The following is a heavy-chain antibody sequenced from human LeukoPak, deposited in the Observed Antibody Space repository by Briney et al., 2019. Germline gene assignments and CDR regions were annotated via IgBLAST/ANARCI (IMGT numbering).Heavy chain of an antibody. CDR1: GFIFYIYA. CDR2: FTSSGSST. V-gene: IGHV3-64*01. Sequence: GSLRLSCSASGFIFYIYAMHWGRQAPGGGLGYVSSFTSSGSSTFHANSVKGRFTISRDNSKNTLYLQMGSLRPEDMAVYFCTRGPGYDYVWGTYRADYWGQGTLVTVSS. D-gene: IGHD3-16*02. J-gene: IGHJ4*02. CDR3: TRGPGYDYVWGTYRADY.